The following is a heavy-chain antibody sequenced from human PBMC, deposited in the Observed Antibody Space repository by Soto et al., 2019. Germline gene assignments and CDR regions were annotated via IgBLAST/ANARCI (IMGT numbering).Heavy chain of an antibody. CDR1: GYTFTSYY. J-gene: IGHJ4*02. CDR3: AREVLRYFDWLSTYFDY. V-gene: IGHV1-46*01. D-gene: IGHD3-9*01. CDR2: INPSGGST. Sequence: QVQLVQSGAEVKKPGASVKVSCKASGYTFTSYYMHWVRQAPGQGLEWMGIINPSGGSTSYAQKLQGRVTMTRDTSTSKVYMELSSLRSEDTAVYYCAREVLRYFDWLSTYFDYWGQGTLVTVSS.